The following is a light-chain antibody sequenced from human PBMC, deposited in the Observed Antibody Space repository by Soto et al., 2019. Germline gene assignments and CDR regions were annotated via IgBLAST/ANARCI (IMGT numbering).Light chain of an antibody. Sequence: DMVMTRSPESLAVSLGERATINCKASQSVLFSSDNKNYLAWYQQKPGQPPKLLIYWASTRESGVPDRFSGSGSGTDFTLTISSLQAEDVAVYYCQQYYSTPLTFGGGTKVDI. V-gene: IGKV4-1*01. J-gene: IGKJ4*01. CDR3: QQYYSTPLT. CDR1: QSVLFSSDNKNY. CDR2: WAS.